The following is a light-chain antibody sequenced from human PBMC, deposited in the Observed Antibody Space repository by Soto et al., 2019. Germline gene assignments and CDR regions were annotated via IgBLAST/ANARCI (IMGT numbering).Light chain of an antibody. V-gene: IGLV2-23*02. Sequence: QSPLTQPASVSGSPGQSITISCTGTSSDVGLYNLVSWYQQLPGKAPKLIIYEVNERPSGISDRFSGSKSGNTASLTISGLQDEDEADYYCCSYVGSSILMFGGGTKLTVL. J-gene: IGLJ3*02. CDR2: EVN. CDR1: SSDVGLYNL. CDR3: CSYVGSSILM.